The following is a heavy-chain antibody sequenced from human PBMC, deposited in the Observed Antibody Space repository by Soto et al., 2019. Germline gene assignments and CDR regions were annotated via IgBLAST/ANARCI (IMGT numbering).Heavy chain of an antibody. J-gene: IGHJ6*02. CDR2: ISAYNGNT. D-gene: IGHD3-10*01. V-gene: IGHV1-18*01. CDR3: ARGGPGFGELNGNYGMDV. CDR1: GYTFTSYG. Sequence: QVQLVQSGAEVKKPGASVKVSCKASGYTFTSYGISWVRQAPGQGLEWMGWISAYNGNTNYAQKLQGRVTMTTDTATSTAYIELRSLRSDDTAVYYCARGGPGFGELNGNYGMDVWGQGTTVTVSS.